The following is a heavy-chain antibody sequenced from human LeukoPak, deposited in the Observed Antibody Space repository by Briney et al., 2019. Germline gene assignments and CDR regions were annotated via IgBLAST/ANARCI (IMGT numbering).Heavy chain of an antibody. V-gene: IGHV3-23*01. CDR3: AKEEMPHAFDL. CDR2: ISGPGPST. J-gene: IGHJ3*01. CDR1: GFSFRRYA. D-gene: IGHD5-24*01. Sequence: QPGGSLRLSCAASGFSFRRYAMNWVRQAPGRGLEWVAVISGPGPSTVYADSVKGRFTISRDNSKNTLFLQLDSLRVEDTAIYYCAKEEMPHAFDLWGQGPMVTVSS.